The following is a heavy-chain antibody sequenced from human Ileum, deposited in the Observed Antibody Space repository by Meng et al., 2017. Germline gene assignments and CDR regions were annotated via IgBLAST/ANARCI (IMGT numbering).Heavy chain of an antibody. Sequence: GGTLRLSCEVSGLTFTDAWVTWVRQAPATGLEWIGRIKSYGAGGTVDYTTPLKGRFPISRDDSNNTVYLQINSLITEDTAVYYCAHDTGGVMDHHHFDMGFWGQGTTVTVSS. J-gene: IGHJ6*02. CDR2: IKSYGAGGTV. CDR1: GLTFTDAW. D-gene: IGHD3-16*01. V-gene: IGHV3-15*05. CDR3: AHDTGGVMDHHHFDMGF.